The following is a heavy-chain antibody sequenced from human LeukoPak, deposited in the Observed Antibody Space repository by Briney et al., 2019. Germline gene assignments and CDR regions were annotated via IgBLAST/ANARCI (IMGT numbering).Heavy chain of an antibody. CDR1: GGSVSRGSHY. CDR2: SDYSGST. CDR3: ARGSSDFGTFWNDVVFDI. D-gene: IGHD1-1*01. V-gene: IGHV4-61*01. Sequence: PSETLSLICTVSGGSVSRGSHYWSWIRQPPGKGLEWIGYSDYSGSTNYNPSLKSRVTISLDTSKNQISVKLTSVTAADTAVYYCARGSSDFGTFWNDVVFDIWGQGTMVTVSS. J-gene: IGHJ3*02.